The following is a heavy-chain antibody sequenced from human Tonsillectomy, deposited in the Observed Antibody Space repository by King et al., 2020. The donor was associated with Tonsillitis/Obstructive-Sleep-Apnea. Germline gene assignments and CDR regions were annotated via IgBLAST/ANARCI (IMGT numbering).Heavy chain of an antibody. J-gene: IGHJ6*02. CDR1: GFTFNSYG. D-gene: IGHD4-17*01. V-gene: IGHV3-30*18. CDR2: ISYDGSSK. CDR3: AKDLDYGDYYYPMDV. Sequence: VQLVESGGGVVQPGRSLRLSCAASGFTFNSYGMHWVRQAPGKGLEWVAVISYDGSSKYHADSVKGRFTISRDNSKNTLYLQMNSLRAEDTAVYYCAKDLDYGDYYYPMDVWGQGTTVTVSS.